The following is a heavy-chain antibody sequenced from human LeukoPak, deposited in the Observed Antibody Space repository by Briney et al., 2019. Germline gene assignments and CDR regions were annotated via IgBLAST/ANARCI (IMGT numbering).Heavy chain of an antibody. Sequence: SETLSLTCTVSGGSISSYYWSWIRQPPGKGLEWIGYIYYSGSTNYNPSLKSRVTISVDTSKNQFSLKLSSVAAADTAVYYCARTTEGYCRGRSCYSYYYYMDVWGKGTTVTVSS. CDR3: ARTTEGYCRGRSCYSYYYYMDV. D-gene: IGHD2-15*01. V-gene: IGHV4-59*01. J-gene: IGHJ6*03. CDR2: IYYSGST. CDR1: GGSISSYY.